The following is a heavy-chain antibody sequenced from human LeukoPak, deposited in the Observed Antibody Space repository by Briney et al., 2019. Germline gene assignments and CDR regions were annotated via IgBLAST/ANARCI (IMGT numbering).Heavy chain of an antibody. CDR1: GFTFSSYA. J-gene: IGHJ4*02. Sequence: KAGGSLRLSCAASGFTFSSYAMSWVRQAPGKGLEWVSAISGSGGSTYYADSVKGRFTISRDNSKNTLYLQMNSLRAEDTAVYYCAKEARISSTSPPFDYWAREPWSPSPQ. CDR2: ISGSGGST. CDR3: AKEARISSTSPPFDY. V-gene: IGHV3-23*01. D-gene: IGHD2-2*01.